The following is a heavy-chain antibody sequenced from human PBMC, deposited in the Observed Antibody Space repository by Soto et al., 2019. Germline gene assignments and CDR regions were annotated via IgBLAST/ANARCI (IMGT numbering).Heavy chain of an antibody. V-gene: IGHV1-2*04. CDR3: ATVRYCSSTSCYVNWFDP. D-gene: IGHD2-2*01. CDR1: GYTFTGYY. J-gene: IGHJ5*02. CDR2: INPNSGGT. Sequence: GASVKVSCKASGYTFTGYYMHWVRQAPGQGLEWMGWINPNSGGTNYAQKFQGWVTMTRDTSISTAYMELSSLRSEDTAVYYCATVRYCSSTSCYVNWFDPWGQGTLVTVSS.